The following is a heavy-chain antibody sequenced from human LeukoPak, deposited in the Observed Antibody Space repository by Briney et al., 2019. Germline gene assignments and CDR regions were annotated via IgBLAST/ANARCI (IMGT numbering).Heavy chain of an antibody. CDR1: GFTFSSYS. CDR3: AGEYSSGWYSY. J-gene: IGHJ4*02. Sequence: GGSLRLSCAASGFTFSSYSMNWVRQAPGKGLEWVSSISSSSSYIYYADSVKGRFTISRDNAKNSLYLQMNSLRAEDTAVYYCAGEYSSGWYSYWGQGTLVTVSS. D-gene: IGHD6-19*01. V-gene: IGHV3-21*01. CDR2: ISSSSSYI.